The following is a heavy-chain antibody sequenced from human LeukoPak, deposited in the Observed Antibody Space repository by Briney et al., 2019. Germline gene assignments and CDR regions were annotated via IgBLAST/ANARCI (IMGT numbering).Heavy chain of an antibody. Sequence: GGSLRLPCAASGFTLRNYEMNWVRQTPGKGLEWVSYFSSSGTPIYYADSVKGRFTVSRDNAKNTLYLQMNSLRAEDTGVYYCARGGASGSYLIDQWGQGTLVTVSS. CDR2: FSSSGTPI. J-gene: IGHJ4*02. V-gene: IGHV3-48*03. CDR3: ARGGASGSYLIDQ. CDR1: GFTLRNYE. D-gene: IGHD3-10*01.